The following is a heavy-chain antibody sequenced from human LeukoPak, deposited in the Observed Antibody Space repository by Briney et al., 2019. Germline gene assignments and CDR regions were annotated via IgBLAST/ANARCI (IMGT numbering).Heavy chain of an antibody. CDR1: GGSISSSSYY. CDR3: ASLKTYYHDSSGYPDAFDI. CDR2: IYYSGST. J-gene: IGHJ3*02. D-gene: IGHD3-22*01. V-gene: IGHV4-39*01. Sequence: PSETLSLTCTVSGGSISSSSYYWGWIRQLPGKGLEWIGSIYYSGSTYYNPSLKSRVTISVDTSKNQFSLKLSSVTAADTAVYYCASLKTYYHDSSGYPDAFDIWGQGTMVTVSS.